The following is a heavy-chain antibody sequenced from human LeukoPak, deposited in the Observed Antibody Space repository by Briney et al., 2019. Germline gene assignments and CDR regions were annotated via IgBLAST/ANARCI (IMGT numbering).Heavy chain of an antibody. V-gene: IGHV3-30*18. CDR3: AKDSGDYYDSSGYSSYFDY. CDR2: ISYDGSNK. Sequence: GGSLRLPCAASGFTFSSYGMHWARQAPGKGLEWVAVISYDGSNKYYADSVKGRFTISRDNSKNTLYLQMNSLRAEDTAVYYCAKDSGDYYDSSGYSSYFDYWGQGTLVTVSS. D-gene: IGHD3-22*01. J-gene: IGHJ4*02. CDR1: GFTFSSYG.